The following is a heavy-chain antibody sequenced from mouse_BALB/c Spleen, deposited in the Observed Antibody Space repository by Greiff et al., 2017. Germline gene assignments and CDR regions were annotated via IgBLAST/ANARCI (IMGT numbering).Heavy chain of an antibody. CDR2: IRNKANGYTT. CDR1: GFTFTDYY. V-gene: IGHV7-3*02. J-gene: IGHJ4*01. CDR3: ARDRAYRYDY. D-gene: IGHD2-14*01. Sequence: EVHLVESGGGLVQPGGSLRLSCATSGFTFTDYYMSWVRQPPGKALEWLGFIRNKANGYTTEYSASVKGRFTISRDNSQSILYLQMNTLRAEDSATYYCARDRAYRYDYWGQGTSVTVSS.